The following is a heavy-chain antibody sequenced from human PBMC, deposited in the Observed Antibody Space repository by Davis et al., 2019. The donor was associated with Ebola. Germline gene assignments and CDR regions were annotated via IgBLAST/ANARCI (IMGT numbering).Heavy chain of an antibody. D-gene: IGHD6-13*01. CDR3: ARAPHSSTPFDY. CDR1: GYTFISYY. CDR2: INPSGGST. V-gene: IGHV1-46*01. J-gene: IGHJ4*02. Sequence: AASVTVSCKASGYTFISYYMHWVRQAPGQGLEWMGIINPSGGSTTYAQKFQGRVTMTRGTSTSTVYMELSSLRSEDTAIYYCARAPHSSTPFDYWGQGILVTVSS.